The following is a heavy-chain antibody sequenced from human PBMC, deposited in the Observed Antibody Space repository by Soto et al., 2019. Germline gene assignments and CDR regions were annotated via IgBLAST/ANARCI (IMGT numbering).Heavy chain of an antibody. Sequence: GESLKISCKGSGYSFTSYWIGWVRQMPGKGLEWMGIIYPGDSDTRYSPSFQGQVTISADKSISTAYLQWSSLKASDTAMYYCARRSRKVGIAAAGHYYYYYMDVWGKGTTVTVS. CDR3: ARRSRKVGIAAAGHYYYYYMDV. D-gene: IGHD6-13*01. J-gene: IGHJ6*03. CDR2: IYPGDSDT. V-gene: IGHV5-51*01. CDR1: GYSFTSYW.